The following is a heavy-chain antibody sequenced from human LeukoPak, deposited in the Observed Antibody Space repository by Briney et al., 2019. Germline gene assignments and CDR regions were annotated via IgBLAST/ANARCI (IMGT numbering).Heavy chain of an antibody. CDR1: GYTFTSYD. D-gene: IGHD6-13*01. CDR2: MNPNSGNT. Sequence: ASVKVSCKASGYTFTSYDINWVRQATGQGLEWMGWMNPNSGNTGYAQKFQGRVTMTRNTSISTAYMELSSLRSEDTAVYYCARGRAAAGPHRNWFDPWGQGTLVTVSS. CDR3: ARGRAAAGPHRNWFDP. J-gene: IGHJ5*02. V-gene: IGHV1-8*01.